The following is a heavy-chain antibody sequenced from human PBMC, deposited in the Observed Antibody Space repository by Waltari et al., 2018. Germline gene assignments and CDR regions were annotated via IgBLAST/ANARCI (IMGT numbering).Heavy chain of an antibody. J-gene: IGHJ4*02. Sequence: QITLKESGPTLVKPTQTLTLTCTFSGFSLNTSEVAVGWIRQPPGKALEWVALIYWHDEKRYSPSLNSRLIITKDTSKNLVVLTMNNMDPVDIATYYCAHRRGGYFDYWGQGILVTVSS. CDR1: GFSLNTSEVA. CDR2: IYWHDEK. D-gene: IGHD3-10*01. CDR3: AHRRGGYFDY. V-gene: IGHV2-5*01.